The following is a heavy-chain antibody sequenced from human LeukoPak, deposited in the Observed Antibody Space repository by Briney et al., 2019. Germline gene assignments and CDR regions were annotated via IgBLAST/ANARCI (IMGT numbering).Heavy chain of an antibody. J-gene: IGHJ3*02. CDR2: IYPGDSDT. D-gene: IGHD4-17*01. Sequence: RGESLKISCKASGYSFTTYWIGGVRQMPGKGLEWMGIIYPGDSDTRYSPSFEGQVTISVDKSISTAYLQWSSLKASDTAMYYCARQATVTIDAFDIWGRGTMVTVSS. CDR1: GYSFTTYW. CDR3: ARQATVTIDAFDI. V-gene: IGHV5-51*01.